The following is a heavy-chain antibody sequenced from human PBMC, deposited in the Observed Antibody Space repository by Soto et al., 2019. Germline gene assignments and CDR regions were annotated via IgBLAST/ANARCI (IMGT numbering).Heavy chain of an antibody. CDR2: IYRTGST. D-gene: IGHD1-7*01. Sequence: SETLSLTCAVSGGSFTRNNWWTWVRQPPGQGLEWIGEIYRTGSTNYNPSLKSRVTISLDKSENQFSLKVTSLTAADTAVYYCASRDPGTSVDYWGQGTWVT. V-gene: IGHV4-4*02. CDR3: ASRDPGTSVDY. CDR1: GGSFTRNNW. J-gene: IGHJ4*02.